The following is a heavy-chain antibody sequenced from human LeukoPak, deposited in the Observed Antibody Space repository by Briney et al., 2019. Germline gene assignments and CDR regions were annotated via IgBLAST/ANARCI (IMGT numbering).Heavy chain of an antibody. V-gene: IGHV4-34*01. CDR1: GGSFSGYY. D-gene: IGHD3-22*01. CDR3: ARYHYYDSSGLGY. CDR2: INHSGST. Sequence: PSETLSLTCAVYGGSFSGYYWSWIRQPPGKGLEWIGEINHSGSTNYNPSLKSRVTISVDTSKNQFSLMLSSVTAADTAVYYCARYHYYDSSGLGYWGQGTLVTVSS. J-gene: IGHJ4*02.